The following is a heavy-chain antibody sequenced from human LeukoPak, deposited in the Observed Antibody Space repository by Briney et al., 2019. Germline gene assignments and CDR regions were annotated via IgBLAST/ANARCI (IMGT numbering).Heavy chain of an antibody. D-gene: IGHD3-10*01. CDR3: AREARFGELLGYYYGMDV. J-gene: IGHJ6*02. CDR1: GFTFSSYA. CDR2: ISYDGSNK. V-gene: IGHV3-30-3*01. Sequence: GGSLRLSCAASGFTFSSYAMHWVRQAPGKGLEWVAVISYDGSNKYHADSVKGRFTVSRDNSKNTLYLQMNSLRAEDTAVYYCAREARFGELLGYYYGMDVWGQGTTVTVSS.